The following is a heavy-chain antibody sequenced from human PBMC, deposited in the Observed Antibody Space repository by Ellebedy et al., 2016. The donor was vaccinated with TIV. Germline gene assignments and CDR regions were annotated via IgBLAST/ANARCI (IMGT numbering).Heavy chain of an antibody. D-gene: IGHD6-19*01. CDR1: GGSISTYY. CDR3: ARAPPSGWLGYFDS. J-gene: IGHJ4*02. V-gene: IGHV4-59*01. CDR2: IYYSGST. Sequence: SETLSLXXTVSGGSISTYYWNWIRQSPGEGLEWIGYIYYSGSTHYNPSLNSRVTISVDTSKNQFSLKLSSLTAADTAVYYCARAPPSGWLGYFDSWGQGTPVTVSS.